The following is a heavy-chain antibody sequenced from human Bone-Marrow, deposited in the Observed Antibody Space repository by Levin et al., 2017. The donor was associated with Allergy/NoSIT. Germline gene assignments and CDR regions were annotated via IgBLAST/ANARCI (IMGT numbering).Heavy chain of an antibody. CDR3: ARGPSAAFGSGSYYSNYYYYMDV. V-gene: IGHV3-21*01. Sequence: GESLKISCAASGFTFSSYSMNWVRQAPGKGLEWVSSISSSSSYIYYADSVKGRFTISRDNAKNSLYLQMNSLRAEDTAVYYCARGPSAAFGSGSYYSNYYYYMDVWGKGTTVTVSS. J-gene: IGHJ6*03. D-gene: IGHD3-10*01. CDR1: GFTFSSYS. CDR2: ISSSSSYI.